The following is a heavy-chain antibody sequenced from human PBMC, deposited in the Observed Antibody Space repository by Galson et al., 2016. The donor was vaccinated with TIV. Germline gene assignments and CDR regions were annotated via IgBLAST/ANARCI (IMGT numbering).Heavy chain of an antibody. Sequence: SLRLSCAASGFNFRDFAFHWVRQAPGKGLEWVAVIGFDGISRFYTDSVKGRFTVSRDNSKNTLLLQMSSLETEDTAVYYCARNQLRAGRRFYYMDVWGKGTAVIVSS. J-gene: IGHJ6*03. D-gene: IGHD6-6*01. CDR3: ARNQLRAGRRFYYMDV. CDR1: GFNFRDFA. V-gene: IGHV3-30*04. CDR2: IGFDGISR.